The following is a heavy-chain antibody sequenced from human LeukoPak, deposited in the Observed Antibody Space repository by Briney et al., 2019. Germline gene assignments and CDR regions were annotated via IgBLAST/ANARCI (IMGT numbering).Heavy chain of an antibody. CDR2: INHSGST. J-gene: IGHJ4*02. V-gene: IGHV4-34*01. D-gene: IGHD3-22*01. Sequence: KTSETLSLTCAVYGGSFSGYYWSWIRQPPGKGLEWTGEINHSGSTNYNPSLKSRVTISVDTSKNQFSLKLSSVTAADTAVYYCARGEDYYDSSGYYNYWGQGTLVTVSS. CDR1: GGSFSGYY. CDR3: ARGEDYYDSSGYYNY.